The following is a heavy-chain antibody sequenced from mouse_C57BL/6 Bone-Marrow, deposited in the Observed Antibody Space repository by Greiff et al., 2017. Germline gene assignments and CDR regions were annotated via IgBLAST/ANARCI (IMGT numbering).Heavy chain of an antibody. CDR3: ARGAFYYGNPYYYAMDY. CDR1: GYTFTSYW. D-gene: IGHD2-1*01. Sequence: VQLQQPGTELVKPGASVKLSCKASGYTFTSYWMPWVQQRPGQGLEWIGNINPSNGGTNYNEKFKSKATLTVDKSSSTAYLQLSSLTSEDSAVYYCARGAFYYGNPYYYAMDYWGQGTSVTVSS. J-gene: IGHJ4*01. CDR2: INPSNGGT. V-gene: IGHV1-53*01.